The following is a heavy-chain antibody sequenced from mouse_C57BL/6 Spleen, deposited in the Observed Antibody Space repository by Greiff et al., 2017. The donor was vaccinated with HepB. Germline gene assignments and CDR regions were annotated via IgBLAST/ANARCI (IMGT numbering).Heavy chain of an antibody. J-gene: IGHJ1*03. D-gene: IGHD6-1*01. CDR3: ARDPNPRYWYVDV. CDR2: ISDGGSYT. V-gene: IGHV5-4*01. CDR1: GFTFSSYA. Sequence: EVQGVESGGGLVKPGGSLKLSCAASGFTFSSYAMSWVRQTPEKRLEWVATISDGGSYTYDPDNVKGRFTISRDNAKNNIYLQMSHLKSEDTAMYYCARDPNPRYWYVDVWGTGTTVTVSS.